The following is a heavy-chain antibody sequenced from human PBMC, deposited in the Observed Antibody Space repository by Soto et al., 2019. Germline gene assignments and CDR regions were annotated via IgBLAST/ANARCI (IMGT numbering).Heavy chain of an antibody. CDR3: ARDPSPLWYFDY. CDR2: INPNSGEV. Sequence: QVQLVQSGAEVKKPGASVKVSCKASGYTFIGYYIHWVRQAPGQGLEWMGRINPNSGEVTYGETFQGRVTMTRDTSNNTAYMELSRLRSDDTAVYDSARDPSPLWYFDYWGPGTLVTVSS. D-gene: IGHD3-10*01. J-gene: IGHJ4*02. V-gene: IGHV1-2*06. CDR1: GYTFIGYY.